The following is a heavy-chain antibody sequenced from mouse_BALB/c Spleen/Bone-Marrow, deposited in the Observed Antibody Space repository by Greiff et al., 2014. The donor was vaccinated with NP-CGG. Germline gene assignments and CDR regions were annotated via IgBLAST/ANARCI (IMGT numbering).Heavy chain of an antibody. CDR1: GVDFSRYW. J-gene: IGHJ3*01. CDR2: INPDSSTI. CDR3: ARLSYYGRFAY. V-gene: IGHV4-1*02. D-gene: IGHD1-1*01. Sequence: AAEGVDFSRYWMSWVRQAPGKGLEWIGEINPDSSTINYTPSLKDKFIISRGNAKNTLYLQMSKVRSEDTALYYCARLSYYGRFAYWGQGTLVTVSA.